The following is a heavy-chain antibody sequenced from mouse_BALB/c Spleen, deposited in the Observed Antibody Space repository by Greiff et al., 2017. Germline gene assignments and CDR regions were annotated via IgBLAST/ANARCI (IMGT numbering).Heavy chain of an antibody. Sequence: EVQRVESGGGLVKPGGSLKLSCAASGFAFSSYDMSWVRQTPEKRLEWVAYISSGGGSTYYPDTVKGRFTISRDNAKNTLYLQMSSLKSEDTAMYYCARGDYDYDGDFDYWGQGTTLTVSS. CDR3: ARGDYDYDGDFDY. V-gene: IGHV5-12-1*01. CDR2: ISSGGGST. CDR1: GFAFSSYD. D-gene: IGHD2-4*01. J-gene: IGHJ2*01.